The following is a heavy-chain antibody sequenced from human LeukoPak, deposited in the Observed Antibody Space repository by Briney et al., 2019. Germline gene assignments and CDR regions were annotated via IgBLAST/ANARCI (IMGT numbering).Heavy chain of an antibody. Sequence: GFLRLSCAASGFTFSSYSMNWVRQAPGKGLEWVANMNQDGSEKDYVDSVKGRFTISRDNAKNTLYLQMNSLGDEDTAVYFCGRDAVLGSGSVDYWGQGVLVTVSS. CDR1: GFTFSSYS. D-gene: IGHD3-10*01. J-gene: IGHJ4*02. CDR3: GRDAVLGSGSVDY. V-gene: IGHV3-7*01. CDR2: MNQDGSEK.